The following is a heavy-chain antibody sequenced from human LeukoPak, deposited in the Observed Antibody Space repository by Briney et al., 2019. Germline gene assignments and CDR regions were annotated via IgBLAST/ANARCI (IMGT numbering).Heavy chain of an antibody. Sequence: GGSLRLSCAASGFTVSRNYMSWVRQAPGKGLEWVGRIKSKTDGGTTDYAAPVKGRFTISRDDSKNTLYLQMNSLKTEDAAVYYCTTDVEWIQLWSHYFDYWGQGTLVTVSS. D-gene: IGHD5-18*01. V-gene: IGHV3-15*01. CDR2: IKSKTDGGTT. J-gene: IGHJ4*02. CDR1: GFTVSRNY. CDR3: TTDVEWIQLWSHYFDY.